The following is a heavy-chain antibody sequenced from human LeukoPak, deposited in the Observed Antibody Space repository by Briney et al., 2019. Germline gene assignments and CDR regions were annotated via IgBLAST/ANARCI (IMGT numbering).Heavy chain of an antibody. CDR3: ARHKVGARFNVPYMDV. V-gene: IGHV4-30-4*01. CDR2: SYYTGTT. Sequence: SQTLSLTCTVSGDSIGDGDYYWSWIRQPPGKGLEWNGYSYYTGTTNYNPSLESRLTISVDRSKNQLSLKLGSVTAADTAVYYCARHKVGARFNVPYMDVWVKGTTLTVSS. CDR1: GDSIGDGDYY. D-gene: IGHD3-10*01. J-gene: IGHJ6*03.